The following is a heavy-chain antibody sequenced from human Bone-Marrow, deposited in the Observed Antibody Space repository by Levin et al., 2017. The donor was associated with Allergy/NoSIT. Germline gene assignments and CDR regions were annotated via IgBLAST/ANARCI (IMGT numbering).Heavy chain of an antibody. D-gene: IGHD4-23*01. CDR3: ATALTTVVTPPDY. CDR2: IYPGDSDT. Sequence: GESLKISCKGSGYSFTSYWIGWVRQMPGKGLEWMGIIYPGDSDTRYSPSFQGQVTISADKSISTAYLQWSSLKASDTAMYYCATALTTVVTPPDYWGQGTLVTVSS. V-gene: IGHV5-51*01. CDR1: GYSFTSYW. J-gene: IGHJ4*02.